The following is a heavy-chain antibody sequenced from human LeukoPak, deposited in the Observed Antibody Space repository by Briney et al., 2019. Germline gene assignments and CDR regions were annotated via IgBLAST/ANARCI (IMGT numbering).Heavy chain of an antibody. J-gene: IGHJ4*02. D-gene: IGHD3-16*01. CDR2: ISDSGST. CDR1: GFTFSNYA. V-gene: IGHV3-23*01. Sequence: GGSLRLSCAVSGFTFSNYAMSWVRQAPGKGLEWVSGISDSGSTYYADSVQGRVTISRDNSKNILYLQMNSLRVEDTALYYCAKGRSRFGELDYWGQGTLVTVSS. CDR3: AKGRSRFGELDY.